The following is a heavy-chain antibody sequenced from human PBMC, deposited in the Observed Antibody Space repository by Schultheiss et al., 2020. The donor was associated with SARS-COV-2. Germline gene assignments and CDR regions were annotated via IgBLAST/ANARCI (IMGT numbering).Heavy chain of an antibody. D-gene: IGHD4-11*01. V-gene: IGHV2-5*02. CDR3: AHSEDYSNYAWFDP. Sequence: SGPTLVKPTQTLTLTCTFSGFSLSTSGVGVGWIRQPPGKALEWLALIYWDDDKRYSPSLKSRFTLTKDTSKNQVVLTMTNMDPVDTATYYCAHSEDYSNYAWFDPWGQGTLVTVSS. J-gene: IGHJ5*02. CDR2: IYWDDDK. CDR1: GFSLSTSGVG.